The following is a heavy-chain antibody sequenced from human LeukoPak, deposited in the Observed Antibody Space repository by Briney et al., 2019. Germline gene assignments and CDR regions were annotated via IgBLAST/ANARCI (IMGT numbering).Heavy chain of an antibody. V-gene: IGHV4-34*01. J-gene: IGHJ4*02. D-gene: IGHD2-15*01. Sequence: SETLSLTCAVYGGSFSGYYWSWIRQPPGKGLEWIGEINHSGSTNYNPSLKSRVTISVDTSKNQFSLKLSSVTAAGTAVYYCARDGGSSGFDYWGQGTLVTVSS. CDR3: ARDGGSSGFDY. CDR1: GGSFSGYY. CDR2: INHSGST.